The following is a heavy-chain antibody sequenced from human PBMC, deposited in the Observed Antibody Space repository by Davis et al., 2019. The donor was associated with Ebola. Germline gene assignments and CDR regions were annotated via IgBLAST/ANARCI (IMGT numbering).Heavy chain of an antibody. CDR3: ARLGRIAVAGGGDY. CDR2: IYYSGST. V-gene: IGHV4-38-2*02. CDR1: GYSISSGYY. J-gene: IGHJ4*02. D-gene: IGHD6-19*01. Sequence: PSETLSLTCTVSGYSISSGYYWGWIRQPPGKGLEWIGSIYYSGSTYYNPSLKSRVTISVDTSKNQFSLKLSSVTAADTAVYYCARLGRIAVAGGGDYWGQGTLVTVSS.